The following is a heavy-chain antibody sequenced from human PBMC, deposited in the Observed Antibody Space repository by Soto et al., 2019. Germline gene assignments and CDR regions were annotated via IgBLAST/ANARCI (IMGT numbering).Heavy chain of an antibody. CDR1: GFTFSSYW. Sequence: PGGSLRLSCAASGFTFSSYWMHWVRQAPGKGLVWVSRINSDGSSTSYADSVKGRFTISRDNAKNTLYLQMNSLRAEDTAVYYCARGPRYSSGWYSLKYWGQGTLVTVSS. D-gene: IGHD6-19*01. J-gene: IGHJ4*02. CDR3: ARGPRYSSGWYSLKY. V-gene: IGHV3-74*01. CDR2: INSDGSST.